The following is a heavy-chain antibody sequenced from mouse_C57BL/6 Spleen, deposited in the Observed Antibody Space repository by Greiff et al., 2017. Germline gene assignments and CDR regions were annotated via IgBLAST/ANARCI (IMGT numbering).Heavy chain of an antibody. D-gene: IGHD2-1*01. V-gene: IGHV14-4*01. CDR3: TILPDYYAMDY. Sequence: VQLQQSGAELVRPGASVKLSCTASGFNIKDDYMHWVKQRPEQGLEWIGWIDPENGDTEYASKFQGKATITADTSSNTAYLQLSSLTSEDTAVYDCTILPDYYAMDYWGQGTSVTVSS. J-gene: IGHJ4*01. CDR2: IDPENGDT. CDR1: GFNIKDDY.